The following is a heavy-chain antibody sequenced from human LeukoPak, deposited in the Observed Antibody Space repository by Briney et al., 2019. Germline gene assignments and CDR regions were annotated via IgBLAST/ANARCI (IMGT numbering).Heavy chain of an antibody. CDR1: GYTFTSYG. D-gene: IGHD2-2*01. CDR2: ISAYNGNT. J-gene: IGHJ3*02. V-gene: IGHV1-18*01. Sequence: GASVKVSCKASGYTFTSYGISWVRQAPEQGLEWMGWISAYNGNTNYAQKLQGRVTMTTDTSTSTAYMELRSLRSDDTAVYYCARDSVVVPAAQDHDAFDIWGQGTMVTVSS. CDR3: ARDSVVVPAAQDHDAFDI.